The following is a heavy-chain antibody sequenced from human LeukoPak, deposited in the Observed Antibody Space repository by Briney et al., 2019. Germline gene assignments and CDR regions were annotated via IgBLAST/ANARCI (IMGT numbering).Heavy chain of an antibody. D-gene: IGHD3-22*01. CDR1: GGSISSYYW. J-gene: IGHJ5*02. CDR3: AHMGENYQDSSGYYYSGLFDQ. Sequence: TLSLTCTVSGGSISSYYWSWIRQPPGKALEWLALIFWDDDKRYSPSLKNSLTITKDTSKNQVVLTMTNMDPVDTATYYCAHMGENYQDSSGYYYSGLFDQWGPGTLVTVSS. CDR2: IFWDDDK. V-gene: IGHV2-5*08.